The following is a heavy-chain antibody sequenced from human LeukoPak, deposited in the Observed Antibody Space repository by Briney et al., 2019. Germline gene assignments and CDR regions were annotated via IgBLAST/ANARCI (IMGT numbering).Heavy chain of an antibody. CDR2: IYYSGST. V-gene: IGHV4-39*01. CDR1: GGSISSSSYY. Sequence: SETLSLTCTVSGGSISSSSYYWGWIRQPPGKGLEWIGSIYYSGSTYYNPSLKSRVTISVDTSKNQFSLKLSSVTAADTTVYYCVSVTISNWFDPWGQGTLVTVSS. CDR3: VSVTISNWFDP. D-gene: IGHD3-3*01. J-gene: IGHJ5*02.